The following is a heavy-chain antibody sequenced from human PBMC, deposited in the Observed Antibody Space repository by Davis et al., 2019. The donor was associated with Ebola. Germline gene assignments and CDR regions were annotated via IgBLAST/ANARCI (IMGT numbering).Heavy chain of an antibody. V-gene: IGHV4-34*01. CDR3: VRRAYLTRPQGMDV. CDR1: GGSFSGYY. Sequence: SETLSLTCAVYGGSFSGYYWSWIRQPPGKGLEWIGEINHSGSINYNPSLKSRVTISVDTSKNQFSLKLSSVTAADTAVYYCVRRAYLTRPQGMDVWGKGTTVTVSS. CDR2: INHSGSI. J-gene: IGHJ6*04.